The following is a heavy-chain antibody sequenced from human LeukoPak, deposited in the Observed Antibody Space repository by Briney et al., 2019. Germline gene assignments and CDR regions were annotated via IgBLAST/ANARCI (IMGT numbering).Heavy chain of an antibody. CDR3: ARHYGSGSYPGFYFDY. Sequence: SETLSLTCTVSGGSISSGGYCWSWIRQHPGKGLEWIGYIYYSGSTYYNPSLKSRVTISVDTSKNQFSLKLSSVTAADTAVYYCARHYGSGSYPGFYFDYWGQGALVTVSS. V-gene: IGHV4-31*03. CDR1: GGSISSGGYC. J-gene: IGHJ4*02. CDR2: IYYSGST. D-gene: IGHD3-10*01.